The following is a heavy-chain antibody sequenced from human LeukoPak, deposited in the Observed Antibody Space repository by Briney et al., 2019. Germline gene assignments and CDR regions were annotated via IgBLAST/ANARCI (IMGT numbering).Heavy chain of an antibody. CDR3: ARDSQSVVAADY. CDR1: GYSISSGYY. J-gene: IGHJ4*02. D-gene: IGHD2-15*01. CDR2: IYHSGST. V-gene: IGHV4-38-2*02. Sequence: SETLSLTCAVSGYSISSGYYWGWIRQPPGKGLEWIGSIYHSGSTYYNPSPKSRVTISVDTSKNQFSLKVSSVTAADTAVYYCARDSQSVVAADYWGQGTLVTVSS.